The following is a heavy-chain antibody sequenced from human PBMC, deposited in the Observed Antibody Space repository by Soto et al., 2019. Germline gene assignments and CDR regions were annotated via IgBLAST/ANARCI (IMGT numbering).Heavy chain of an antibody. CDR1: GGTFSSYA. CDR2: IIPIFGTA. D-gene: IGHD6-13*01. J-gene: IGHJ6*02. V-gene: IGHV1-69*05. CDR3: ASLIAAAGPPHSPRYYYGMDV. Sequence: QVQLVQSGAEVKKPGSSVKVSCKASGGTFSSYAISWVRQAPGQGLEWMGGIIPIFGTADYAQKFQGRVTXTXXXSTXTAYMELSSLRSADTAVYYCASLIAAAGPPHSPRYYYGMDVWGQGTTVTVSS.